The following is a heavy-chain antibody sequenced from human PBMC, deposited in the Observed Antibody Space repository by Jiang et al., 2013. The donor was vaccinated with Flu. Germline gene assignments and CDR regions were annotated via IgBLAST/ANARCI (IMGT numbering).Heavy chain of an antibody. D-gene: IGHD3-22*01. CDR3: ARGSVIDITMIVVVISPFDY. CDR1: GGSISSSSYY. V-gene: IGHV4-39*01. Sequence: GSGLVKPSETLSLTCTVSGGSISSSSYYWGWIRQPPGKGLEWIGSIYYSGSTYYNPSLKSRVTISVDTSKNQFSLKLSSVTAADTAVYYCARGSVIDITMIVVVISPFDYWGQGTLVTVSS. CDR2: IYYSGST. J-gene: IGHJ4*02.